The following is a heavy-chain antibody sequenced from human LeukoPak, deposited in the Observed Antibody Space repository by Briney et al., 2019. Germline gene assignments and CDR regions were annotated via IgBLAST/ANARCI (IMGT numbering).Heavy chain of an antibody. CDR1: GFTVSSNY. V-gene: IGHV3-66*01. CDR3: ARDAVYCSGGSCDY. Sequence: GGSLRLSCAASGFTVSSNYMSWVRQAPGKGLERVSVIYSGGSTYYADSVKGRFTISRDNSKNTLYLQMNSLRAEDTAVYYCARDAVYCSGGSCDYWGQGTLVTVSS. CDR2: IYSGGST. J-gene: IGHJ4*02. D-gene: IGHD2-15*01.